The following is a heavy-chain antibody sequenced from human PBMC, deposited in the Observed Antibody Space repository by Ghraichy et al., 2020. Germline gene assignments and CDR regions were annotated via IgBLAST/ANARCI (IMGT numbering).Heavy chain of an antibody. Sequence: SVKVSCKASGGTFSSYAISWVRQAPVQGLEWMGGIIPIFGTANYAQKFQGRVTITADESTSTAYMELSSLRSEDTAVYYCDALDHSGSYYFDYWGQGTLVTVSS. J-gene: IGHJ4*02. CDR3: DALDHSGSYYFDY. D-gene: IGHD1-26*01. CDR1: GGTFSSYA. CDR2: IIPIFGTA. V-gene: IGHV1-69*13.